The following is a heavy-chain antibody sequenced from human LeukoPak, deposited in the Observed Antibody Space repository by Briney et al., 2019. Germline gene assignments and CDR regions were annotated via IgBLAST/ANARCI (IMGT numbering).Heavy chain of an antibody. CDR2: ISAYNGNT. Sequence: GASVKVSCKASDYTFTSYGVSWVRQAPGQGLEWMGWISAYNGNTNYGQKLQGRLTMTADTSTSTAYMELRSLRSDDTAVYYCARDPAAIVPAATYNWFDPWGQGTLVTVSS. CDR1: DYTFTSYG. CDR3: ARDPAAIVPAATYNWFDP. V-gene: IGHV1-18*01. D-gene: IGHD2-2*01. J-gene: IGHJ5*02.